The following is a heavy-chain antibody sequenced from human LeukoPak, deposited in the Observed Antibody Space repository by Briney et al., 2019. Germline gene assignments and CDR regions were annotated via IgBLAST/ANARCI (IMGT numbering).Heavy chain of an antibody. J-gene: IGHJ6*02. V-gene: IGHV3-48*02. CDR1: GFTFNTYS. D-gene: IGHD6-13*01. CDR2: SSSSSSTI. CDR3: ARVEQQPRAVCGMDV. Sequence: GGSLRLSCAASGFTFNTYSMNWVRQAPGKGLEWVSHSSSSSSTIYYADSVKGRFTISRDNAKTSLYLQMNSLRDEDTAVYYCARVEQQPRAVCGMDVWGPGTTVTVSS.